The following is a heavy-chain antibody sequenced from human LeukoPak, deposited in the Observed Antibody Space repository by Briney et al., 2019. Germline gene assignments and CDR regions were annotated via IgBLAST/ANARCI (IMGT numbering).Heavy chain of an antibody. CDR1: GFTFSSYA. CDR2: ISGSGGST. Sequence: GGSLRLSCAASGFTFSSYAMSWVRQAPGKGLEWVSAISGSGGSTYYADSVKGRFTISRDNSENTLYLQMNSLRAEDTAVYYCATSPRSDSSGQIWGQETLVTVSS. V-gene: IGHV3-23*01. D-gene: IGHD6-19*01. J-gene: IGHJ4*02. CDR3: ATSPRSDSSGQI.